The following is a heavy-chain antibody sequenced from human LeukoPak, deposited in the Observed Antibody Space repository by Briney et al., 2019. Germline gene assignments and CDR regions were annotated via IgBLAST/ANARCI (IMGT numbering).Heavy chain of an antibody. Sequence: SETLSLPCTVSGGSISSYYWRWLRQPPGKGLEWIGYIYYSGSTNYNPSLKSRVTISVDTSKNQFSLKLSSVTAADTAVYYCARGSIAVAGTQYNWFDPWGQGTLVTVSS. CDR2: IYYSGST. D-gene: IGHD6-19*01. V-gene: IGHV4-59*01. CDR1: GGSISSYY. J-gene: IGHJ5*02. CDR3: ARGSIAVAGTQYNWFDP.